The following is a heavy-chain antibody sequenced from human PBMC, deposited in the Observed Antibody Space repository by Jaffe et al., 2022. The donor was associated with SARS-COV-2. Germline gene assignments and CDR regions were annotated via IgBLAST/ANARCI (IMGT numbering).Heavy chain of an antibody. D-gene: IGHD2-2*01. CDR1: GFTFSDFA. Sequence: EEQLLESGGGLVQPGGSLRLSCAASGFTFSDFAMNWVRQAPGKGLEWVSVLSGSGGVTQYADSVKGRFTISRDNSRSTVYLQMNSLRAEDAAIYYCAKGEFVVPAAMGGMDVWGLGTTVTVSS. J-gene: IGHJ6*02. V-gene: IGHV3-23*01. CDR3: AKGEFVVPAAMGGMDV. CDR2: LSGSGGVT.